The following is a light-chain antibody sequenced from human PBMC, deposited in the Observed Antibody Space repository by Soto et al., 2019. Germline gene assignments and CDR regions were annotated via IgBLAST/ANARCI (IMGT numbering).Light chain of an antibody. V-gene: IGKV1-5*03. CDR1: QSISTW. CDR2: KAS. J-gene: IGKJ1*01. Sequence: DIQMTQSPSTLSASVGDRVTITCRASQSISTWLAWYQQKPWKAPKLLIYKASNLESGVPSRFSGSGSGTEFTLTISSLQPDDFATYYCQQYNSVRRTFGQGTKVEIK. CDR3: QQYNSVRRT.